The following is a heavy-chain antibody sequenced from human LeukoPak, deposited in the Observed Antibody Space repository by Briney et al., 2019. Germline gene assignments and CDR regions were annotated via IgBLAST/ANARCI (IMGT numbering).Heavy chain of an antibody. J-gene: IGHJ4*02. CDR1: GFTFSSYA. CDR2: ISGSGGST. CDR3: ARDRGREGLDY. Sequence: GGSLRLSCAASGFTFSSYAMSWVRQAPGKGLEWVSAISGSGGSTYYADSVKGRFTISRDNSKNTLYLQMNSLRAGDTAVYYCARDRGREGLDYWGQGTLVTVAS. V-gene: IGHV3-23*01. D-gene: IGHD1-26*01.